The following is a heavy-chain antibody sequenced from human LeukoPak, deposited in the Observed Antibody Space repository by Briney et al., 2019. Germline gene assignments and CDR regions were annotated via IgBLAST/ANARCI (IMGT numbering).Heavy chain of an antibody. Sequence: SETLSLTCTVSGGSISSFYWHWIRQPPGRGLEWIGNIHYTGSTNYNPSLKSRVTISVDRSKNQFSLKLTSLTAADTAVYYCAREGCSSTSCSQTSFDSWGQGTLVSVSS. J-gene: IGHJ4*02. CDR2: IHYTGST. CDR1: GGSISSFY. V-gene: IGHV4-59*01. CDR3: AREGCSSTSCSQTSFDS. D-gene: IGHD2-2*01.